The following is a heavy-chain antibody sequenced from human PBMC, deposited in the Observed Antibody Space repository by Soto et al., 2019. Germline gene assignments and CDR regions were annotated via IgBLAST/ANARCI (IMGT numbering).Heavy chain of an antibody. CDR2: ISWDGGST. CDR1: GFTFDDYT. CDR3: AKDIHPPEGGPYYYYGMDV. J-gene: IGHJ6*02. Sequence: EVQLVESGGVVVQPGGSLRLSCAASGFTFDDYTMHWVRQAPGKGLEWVSLISWDGGSTYYADSVKGRFTISRDNSKNSLYLQMNSLRTEDTALYYCAKDIHPPEGGPYYYYGMDVWGQGTTVTVSS. V-gene: IGHV3-43*01. D-gene: IGHD3-16*01.